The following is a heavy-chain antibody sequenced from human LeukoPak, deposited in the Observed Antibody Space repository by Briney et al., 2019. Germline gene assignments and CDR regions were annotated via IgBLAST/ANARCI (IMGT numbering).Heavy chain of an antibody. D-gene: IGHD3-9*01. CDR2: IRYNGNNQ. CDR1: GFTFNNYG. V-gene: IGHV3-30*02. CDR3: AKDFYGGRYYDILTGYSFGYYFDY. J-gene: IGHJ4*02. Sequence: PGGSLRLSCAASGFTFNNYGMHWVRQAPGKGLEWVAFIRYNGNNQYYADSVKGRFTISRDNSKNTLYLQMNSLRAEDTAVYYCAKDFYGGRYYDILTGYSFGYYFDYWGRGTLVTVSS.